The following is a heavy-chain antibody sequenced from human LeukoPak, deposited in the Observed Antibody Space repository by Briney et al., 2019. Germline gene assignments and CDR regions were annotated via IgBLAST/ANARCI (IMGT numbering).Heavy chain of an antibody. V-gene: IGHV3-33*08. Sequence: RPGGSLRLSCAASGFTFSSYGMHWVRQAPGKGLEWVAVIWYDGSNKYCADSVKGRFTISRDNSKNTLYLQMNSLRAEDTAVYYCARDNQLLRNYYFDYWGQGTLVTVSS. D-gene: IGHD2-2*01. CDR1: GFTFSSYG. CDR3: ARDNQLLRNYYFDY. CDR2: IWYDGSNK. J-gene: IGHJ4*02.